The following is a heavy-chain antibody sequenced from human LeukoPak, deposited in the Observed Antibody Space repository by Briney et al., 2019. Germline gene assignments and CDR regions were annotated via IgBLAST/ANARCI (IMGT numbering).Heavy chain of an antibody. Sequence: ASVKVSCKTSGFTFTSYGISWMRQAPGQERECMAWISANNGDTHYAQRLQGRVTLSTDTSTGTAYLGGRSLRSNDTAFYYWAGKRMCSPLDFWGQGTLVTVSS. D-gene: IGHD2-8*01. V-gene: IGHV1-18*04. CDR1: GFTFTSYG. J-gene: IGHJ4*02. CDR2: ISANNGDT. CDR3: AGKRMCSPLDF.